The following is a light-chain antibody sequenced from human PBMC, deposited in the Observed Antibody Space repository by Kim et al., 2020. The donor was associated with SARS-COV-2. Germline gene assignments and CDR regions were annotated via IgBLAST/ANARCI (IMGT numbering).Light chain of an antibody. Sequence: SIPISCAGTSSDFGGYNCVSWNHQHPGKAPKLVIYEVSNRPSGVSNRFSGSKSGNTASLTISGLQAEDEADYYCSLYIRGSTNYVFGTGTKVTVL. CDR2: EVS. J-gene: IGLJ1*01. V-gene: IGLV2-14*01. CDR3: SLYIRGSTNYV. CDR1: SSDFGGYNC.